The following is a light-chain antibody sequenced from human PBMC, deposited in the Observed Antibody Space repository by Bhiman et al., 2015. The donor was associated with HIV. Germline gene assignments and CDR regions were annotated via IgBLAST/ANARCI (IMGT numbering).Light chain of an antibody. CDR1: SSDVGDYNY. CDR2: AVT. Sequence: QLVLTQPRSVSGSPGQSVTISCTGTSSDVGDYNYVSWYQQHPGKAPKLIVYAVTQRPSGVPDRFSGSKSGNTASLIISGLQAEDEADYYCSSYAHSYTSLFGGGTKVTVL. J-gene: IGLJ1*01. V-gene: IGLV2-11*01. CDR3: SSYAHSYTSL.